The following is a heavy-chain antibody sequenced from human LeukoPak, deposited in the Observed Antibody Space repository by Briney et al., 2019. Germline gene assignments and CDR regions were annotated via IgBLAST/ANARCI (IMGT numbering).Heavy chain of an antibody. Sequence: GGSLRLPFKASGPSLNSYAMSWVGQAPGKGLEWFSAISGSGGSTYYAASVKGRFTISRDNSKNTLYLQMNSLRAEDTAVYYCAKRGGGSYPDVWGKGTTVTISS. D-gene: IGHD1-26*01. CDR1: GPSLNSYA. CDR2: ISGSGGST. J-gene: IGHJ6*04. CDR3: AKRGGGSYPDV. V-gene: IGHV3-23*01.